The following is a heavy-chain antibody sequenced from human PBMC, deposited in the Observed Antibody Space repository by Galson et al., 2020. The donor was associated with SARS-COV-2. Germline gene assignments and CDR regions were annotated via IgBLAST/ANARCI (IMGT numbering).Heavy chain of an antibody. Sequence: GGSLRLSCAASGFTLGHYGMTWVRQAPGKGLEWVSLTSGGSSYYAESAQGRFTISRDNSKNMLYLQMDDLRADDTAVYYCARDMGWNGCNSRWYFDLWGRGTLVTVSS. D-gene: IGHD1-1*01. CDR2: TSGGSS. CDR3: ARDMGWNGCNSRWYFDL. CDR1: GFTLGHYG. J-gene: IGHJ2*01. V-gene: IGHV3-23*01.